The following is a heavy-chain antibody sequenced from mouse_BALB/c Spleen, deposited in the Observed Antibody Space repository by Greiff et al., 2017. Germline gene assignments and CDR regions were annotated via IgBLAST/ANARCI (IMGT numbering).Heavy chain of an antibody. J-gene: IGHJ3*01. D-gene: IGHD1-1*01. CDR3: ARSNYGSSYWFAY. V-gene: IGHV2-4-1*01. CDR2: IWRGGST. CDR1: GFSLTSYG. Sequence: VQLQESGPGLVQPSQSLSITCTVSGFSLTSYGVHWVRQSPGKGLEWLGVIWRGGSTDYNAAFISRLSISKDNSKSQVFFKMNSLQADDTAIYYRARSNYGSSYWFAYWGQGTLVTVSA.